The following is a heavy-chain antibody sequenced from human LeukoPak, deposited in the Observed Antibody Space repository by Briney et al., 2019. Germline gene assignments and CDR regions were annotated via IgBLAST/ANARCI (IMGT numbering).Heavy chain of an antibody. D-gene: IGHD5-18*01. V-gene: IGHV4-59*08. J-gene: IGHJ4*02. CDR2: IYYSGST. CDR3: ARGGYSYGPGY. Sequence: SETLSLTCTVSGGSISSYYWSWIRQPPGKGLEWIGYIYYSGSTNYNPSLKSRVTISVDTSKNQFSLKLSSVTAADTAVYYCARGGYSYGPGYWGQGTLVTVSS. CDR1: GGSISSYY.